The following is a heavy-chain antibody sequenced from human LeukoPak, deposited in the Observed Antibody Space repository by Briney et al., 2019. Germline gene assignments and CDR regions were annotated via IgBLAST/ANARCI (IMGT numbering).Heavy chain of an antibody. D-gene: IGHD3-22*01. CDR1: GFTFSSYG. V-gene: IGHV3-33*01. CDR2: IWYDGSNK. CDR3: ARVASSYYYDSSGYYPSQYYYYGMDV. J-gene: IGHJ6*02. Sequence: GGSLRLSCAASGFTFSSYGMHWVRQAPGKGLEWVAVIWYDGSNKYYADSVKGRFTISRDNSKNTLYLQMNSLRAEDTAVYYCARVASSYYYDSSGYYPSQYYYYGMDVWGQGTTVTVSS.